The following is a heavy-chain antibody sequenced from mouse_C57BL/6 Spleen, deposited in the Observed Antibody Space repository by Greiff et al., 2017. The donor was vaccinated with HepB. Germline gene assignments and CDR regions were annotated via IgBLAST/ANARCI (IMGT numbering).Heavy chain of an antibody. Sequence: QVQLKQSGAELVRPGASVTLSCKASGYTFTDYEMHWVKQTPVHGLEWIGAIDPETGGTAYNQKFKGKAILTADKSSSTAYMELRSLTSEDSAVYYCTRRTLAGYFDYWGQGTTLTVSS. V-gene: IGHV1-15*01. J-gene: IGHJ2*01. CDR3: TRRTLAGYFDY. CDR1: GYTFTDYE. CDR2: IDPETGGT. D-gene: IGHD6-1*01.